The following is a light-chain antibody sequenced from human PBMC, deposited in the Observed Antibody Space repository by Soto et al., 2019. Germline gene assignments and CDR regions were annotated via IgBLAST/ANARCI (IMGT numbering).Light chain of an antibody. CDR2: EVT. CDR1: SNDVGAYNY. Sequence: QSVLTQPASMSGSPGQSITISCAGTSNDVGAYNYISWYQHHPGQAPKLMIYEVTNRPSGVSPRFSGSKSGNTASLTISGLQAEDEADYYCYSYTTTNTWLFGGGTKVTVL. V-gene: IGLV2-14*01. J-gene: IGLJ2*01. CDR3: YSYTTTNTWL.